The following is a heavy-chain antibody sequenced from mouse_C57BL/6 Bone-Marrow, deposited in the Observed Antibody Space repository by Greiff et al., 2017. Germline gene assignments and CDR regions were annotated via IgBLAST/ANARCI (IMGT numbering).Heavy chain of an antibody. Sequence: VQLQQPGAELVKPGASVKLSCKASGYTFTSYWMPWVKQRPGRGLEWIGRIDPSSGGTKYNEKFKSQATLTVDKASSTAYLQISSLTSEDSAVYYCAREHYYGRLYNAMDYGGQGTSVTVSA. CDR1: GYTFTSYW. CDR2: IDPSSGGT. D-gene: IGHD1-1*01. V-gene: IGHV1-72*01. CDR3: AREHYYGRLYNAMDY. J-gene: IGHJ4*01.